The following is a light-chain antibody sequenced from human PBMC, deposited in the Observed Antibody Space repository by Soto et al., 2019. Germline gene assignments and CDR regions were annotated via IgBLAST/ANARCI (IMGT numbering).Light chain of an antibody. V-gene: IGLV2-8*01. CDR1: SSDVGGYNY. Sequence: QSALTQPPSASGSPGQSVTISCTGTSSDVGGYNYVSWYQQHPGKDPKLMIYEFSKRPSGVPDRFSGSKSGNTASLTVSGLQAEDEADYYCSSYAGSRTLFGGGTKLTVL. J-gene: IGLJ2*01. CDR3: SSYAGSRTL. CDR2: EFS.